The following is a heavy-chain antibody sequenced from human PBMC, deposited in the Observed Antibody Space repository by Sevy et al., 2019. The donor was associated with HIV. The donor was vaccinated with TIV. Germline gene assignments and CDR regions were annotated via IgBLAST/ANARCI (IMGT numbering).Heavy chain of an antibody. CDR1: GYTFTGYY. CDR2: INPNSGGT. D-gene: IGHD3-22*01. V-gene: IGHV1-2*02. J-gene: IGHJ3*02. CDR3: ARLTYYYDSSGLGAFDI. Sequence: ASVKVSCKASGYTFTGYYMHWVRQAPGQGLEWMGWINPNSGGTNYAQKFQGRVTMTRDTSISTAYMELSRLRSDDTVVCYCARLTYYYDSSGLGAFDIWGQGTMVTVSS.